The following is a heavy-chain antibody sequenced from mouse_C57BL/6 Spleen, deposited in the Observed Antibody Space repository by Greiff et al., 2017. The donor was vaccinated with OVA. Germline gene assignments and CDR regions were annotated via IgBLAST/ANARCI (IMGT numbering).Heavy chain of an antibody. CDR1: GYTFTDYE. CDR2: IDPETGGT. D-gene: IGHD2-4*01. J-gene: IGHJ4*01. CDR3: TIPRYDYDVGYYAMDY. Sequence: QVQLQQSGAELVRPGASVTLSCKASGYTFTDYEMHWVKQTPVHGLEWIGAIDPETGGTAYNQKFKGKAILTADKSSSTAYMELRSLTSDDSAVYYCTIPRYDYDVGYYAMDYWGQGTSVTVSS. V-gene: IGHV1-15*01.